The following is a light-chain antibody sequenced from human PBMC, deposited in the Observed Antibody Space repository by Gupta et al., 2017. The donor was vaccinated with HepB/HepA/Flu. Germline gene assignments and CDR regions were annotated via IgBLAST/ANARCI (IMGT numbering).Light chain of an antibody. V-gene: IGLV1-47*01. CDR2: RNN. J-gene: IGLJ3*02. Sequence: QSVLTQPPSASGTPGQRVTISCSGSSSNIGSNYVYWYQQLPGTAPKRLIYRNNQRPLGVPDRFSGSKSGTSASRAISGLRSEDEADYYCAAWDDSLSGHWVFGGGTKLTVL. CDR1: SSNIGSNY. CDR3: AAWDDSLSGHWV.